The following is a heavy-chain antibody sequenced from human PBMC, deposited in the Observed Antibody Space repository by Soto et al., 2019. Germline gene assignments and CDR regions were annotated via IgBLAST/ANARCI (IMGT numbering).Heavy chain of an antibody. J-gene: IGHJ5*02. V-gene: IGHV4-61*01. D-gene: IGHD1-20*01. CDR2: IYYSGST. CDR3: ARDRLTGTTHWFDP. Sequence: PSETLSLTCTVSGGSVSSGSYYGSWIRQPPGKGLEWIGYIYYSGSTNYNPSLKSRVTISVDTSKNQFSLKLSSVTAADTAVYYCARDRLTGTTHWFDPWGQGTLVTVSS. CDR1: GGSVSSGSYY.